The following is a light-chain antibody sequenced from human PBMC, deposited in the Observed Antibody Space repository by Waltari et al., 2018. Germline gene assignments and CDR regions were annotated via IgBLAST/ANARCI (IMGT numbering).Light chain of an antibody. CDR3: QHYVRLPVT. V-gene: IGKV3-20*01. J-gene: IGKJ1*01. CDR1: QSVGRS. CDR2: GAS. Sequence: EIVLTQSPGTLSLSPGERATLSCWASQSVGRSLAWYQQKHGQAPMLPIYGASTRATGIPDRFSGSGSGTDFSLTISRLEPEDFAVYYCQHYVRLPVTFGQGTKVEIK.